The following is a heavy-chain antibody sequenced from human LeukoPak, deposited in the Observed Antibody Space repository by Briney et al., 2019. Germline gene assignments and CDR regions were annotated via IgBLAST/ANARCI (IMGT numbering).Heavy chain of an antibody. J-gene: IGHJ4*02. D-gene: IGHD3-10*01. CDR2: ISSSSSYI. Sequence: PGGSLRLSCAASGFAFSTYTINWVRQAPGKGLEWLSSISSSSSYIYYADSVKGRSTISRDNAKNSVYLQMNSLRAEDTAVYYCARDGLGSYDYWGQGTLVTVSS. CDR1: GFAFSTYT. CDR3: ARDGLGSYDY. V-gene: IGHV3-21*01.